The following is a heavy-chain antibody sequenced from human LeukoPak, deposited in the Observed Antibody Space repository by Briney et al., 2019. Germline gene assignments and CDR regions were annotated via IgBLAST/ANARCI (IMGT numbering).Heavy chain of an antibody. Sequence: GGSLRLSCAASGFTFISDWMSWVRQAPGRGLEWVSYISSSGSTIYYADSVKGRFTISRDNAQNSLYLQMNSLRAEDTTIYYCAKSSGWHNYYMDVWGKGTTVTVFS. CDR2: ISSSGSTI. D-gene: IGHD6-19*01. CDR3: AKSSGWHNYYMDV. V-gene: IGHV3-48*04. J-gene: IGHJ6*03. CDR1: GFTFISDW.